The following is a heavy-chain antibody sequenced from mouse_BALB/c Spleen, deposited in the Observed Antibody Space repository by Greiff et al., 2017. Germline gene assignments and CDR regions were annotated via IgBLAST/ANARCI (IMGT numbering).Heavy chain of an antibody. J-gene: IGHJ2*01. Sequence: EVKLQESGPGLVKPSQSLSLTCTVTGYSITSDYAWNWIRQFPGNKLEWMGYISYSGSTSYNPSLKSRISNTRDTSKNQFFLQLNSVTTEDTATYYCARNSLRFDYWGQGTTLTVSS. CDR2: ISYSGST. D-gene: IGHD2-12*01. CDR3: ARNSLRFDY. V-gene: IGHV3-2*02. CDR1: GYSITSDYA.